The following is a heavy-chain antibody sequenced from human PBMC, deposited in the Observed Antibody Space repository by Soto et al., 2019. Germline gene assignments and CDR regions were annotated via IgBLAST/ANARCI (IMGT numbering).Heavy chain of an antibody. V-gene: IGHV1-8*01. D-gene: IGHD2-2*01. Sequence: ASVKVSCKASGYTFTSYGINWVRQAPGQGLEWMGWMNPTSGNTGYAQKFQGRVTMTRNTSISTAYMELSSLRSEDTAVYYCVRSEVVPAASSYYYYMDVWGKGTTVTVSS. CDR2: MNPTSGNT. CDR3: VRSEVVPAASSYYYYMDV. CDR1: GYTFTSYG. J-gene: IGHJ6*03.